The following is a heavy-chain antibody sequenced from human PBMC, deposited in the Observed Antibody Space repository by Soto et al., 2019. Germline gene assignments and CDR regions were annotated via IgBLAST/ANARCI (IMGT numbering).Heavy chain of an antibody. CDR2: IYYSGST. D-gene: IGHD2-15*01. CDR3: ARRYGFCSGGSCYFDY. V-gene: IGHV4-39*01. Sequence: QLQLQESGPGLVKPSETLSLTCTVSGGSISSSNYHWGWIRQPPGKGLEWIGSIYYSGSTYYNPSLKSRVTISVDTSKNQFSLKLSSVTAADTALYYCARRYGFCSGGSCYFDYWGQGTLATVSS. J-gene: IGHJ4*02. CDR1: GGSISSSNYH.